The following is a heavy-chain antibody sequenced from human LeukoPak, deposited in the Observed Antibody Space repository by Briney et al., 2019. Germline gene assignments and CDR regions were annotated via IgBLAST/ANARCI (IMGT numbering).Heavy chain of an antibody. V-gene: IGHV1-69*05. CDR2: IIPIFGTA. J-gene: IGHJ6*02. CDR3: ATFIPRPNDYGDYLYYYYGMDV. D-gene: IGHD4-17*01. Sequence: ASVKVSCKASGGTFSSYAISWVRQAPGQGLEWMGGIIPIFGTANYAQKFQGRVTITTDESTSTAYMELSSLRSEDTAVYYCATFIPRPNDYGDYLYYYYGMDVWGQGTTVTVSS. CDR1: GGTFSSYA.